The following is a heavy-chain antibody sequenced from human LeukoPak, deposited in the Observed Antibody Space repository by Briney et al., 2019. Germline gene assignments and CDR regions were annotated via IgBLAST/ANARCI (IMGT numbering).Heavy chain of an antibody. D-gene: IGHD3-3*01. CDR2: IYTSGST. V-gene: IGHV4-61*02. Sequence: SETLSLTCTVSGGSISSGSYYWSWIRQPAGKGLEGIGRIYTSGSTSYNPSLKSRVTISVDTSKNQFSLKLSSVTAADTAVYYCARVPYYDFWSGSHDYWGQGTLVTVSS. CDR1: GGSISSGSYY. CDR3: ARVPYYDFWSGSHDY. J-gene: IGHJ4*02.